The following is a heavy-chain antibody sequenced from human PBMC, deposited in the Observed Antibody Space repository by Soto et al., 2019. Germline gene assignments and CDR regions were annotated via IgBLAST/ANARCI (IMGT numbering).Heavy chain of an antibody. CDR1: GFTSSSYA. CDR3: AKDSTSHYYDSSGYYD. D-gene: IGHD3-22*01. V-gene: IGHV3-23*01. Sequence: GGSLRLSCAASGFTSSSYAMSCVRQAPGKGLEWVSAISGSGGSTYYADSVKGRFTISRDNSKNTLYLQMNSLRAEDTAVYYCAKDSTSHYYDSSGYYDWGQGTLVTVSS. CDR2: ISGSGGST. J-gene: IGHJ4*02.